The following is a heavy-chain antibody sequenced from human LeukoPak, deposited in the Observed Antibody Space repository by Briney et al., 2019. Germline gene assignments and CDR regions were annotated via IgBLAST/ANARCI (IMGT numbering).Heavy chain of an antibody. D-gene: IGHD3-10*01. CDR2: INHSGST. J-gene: IGHJ6*03. V-gene: IGHV4-34*01. CDR1: GGSFSGYY. CDR3: ARVKATPTRITMAQGVIRHYYMDV. Sequence: SETLSLACAVYGGSFSGYYWSWIRQPPGKGLEWIGEINHSGSTNYNPSLKSRVTISVDTSKNQFSLKLSSVTAADTAVYYCARVKATPTRITMAQGVIRHYYMDVWGKGTTVTVSS.